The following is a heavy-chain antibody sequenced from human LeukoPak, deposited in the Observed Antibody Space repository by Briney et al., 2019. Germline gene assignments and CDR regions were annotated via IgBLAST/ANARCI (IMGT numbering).Heavy chain of an antibody. J-gene: IGHJ4*02. Sequence: PWGSLRLSCAASGFTFSSYWMHWVRQAPGKGLVWVSRINSDGSSTSYADSVKGRFTISRDNAKNTLYLQMNSLRAEDTAVFYCARDPKNNYFDYWGQGTLVTVSS. CDR2: INSDGSST. V-gene: IGHV3-74*01. CDR3: ARDPKNNYFDY. CDR1: GFTFSSYW.